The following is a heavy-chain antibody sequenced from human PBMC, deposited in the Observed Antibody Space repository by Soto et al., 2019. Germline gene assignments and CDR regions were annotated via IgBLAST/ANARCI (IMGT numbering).Heavy chain of an antibody. V-gene: IGHV1-2*04. CDR3: ARERPPADYYYGMDV. D-gene: IGHD6-6*01. Sequence: ASVKVSCKASGYTFTGYYMHWVRQAPGQGLEWMGWINPNSGGTNYAQKSQGWVTMTRDTSISTAYMELSRLRSDDTAVYYCARERPPADYYYGMDVWGQGTTVTVSS. J-gene: IGHJ6*02. CDR2: INPNSGGT. CDR1: GYTFTGYY.